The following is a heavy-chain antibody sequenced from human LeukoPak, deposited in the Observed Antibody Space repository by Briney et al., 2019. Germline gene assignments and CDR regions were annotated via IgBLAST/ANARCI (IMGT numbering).Heavy chain of an antibody. D-gene: IGHD1-14*01. J-gene: IGHJ4*02. Sequence: PSQTLSLTCTVSGGSISSGDYYWSWIRQPPGKGLEWIGEINHSGSTNYNPSLKSRVTISVDTSKNQFSLKLSSVTAADTAVYYCARGPFRKPPRFDYWGQGTLVTVSS. CDR1: GGSISSGDYY. CDR3: ARGPFRKPPRFDY. V-gene: IGHV4-30-4*01. CDR2: INHSGST.